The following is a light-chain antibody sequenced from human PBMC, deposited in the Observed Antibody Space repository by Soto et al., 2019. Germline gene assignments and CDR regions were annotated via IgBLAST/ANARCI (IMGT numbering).Light chain of an antibody. Sequence: DIQMTQSPSSLSASVGDRVTITCRASQDIRNYLNWYQQKPGKAPNLLIYDASNLRAGVPSRFSGSGSGRELTFTISSLQPEDIATYYCQHYDHLPPTSFGGGTKVEIK. V-gene: IGKV1-33*01. J-gene: IGKJ4*01. CDR2: DAS. CDR1: QDIRNY. CDR3: QHYDHLPPTS.